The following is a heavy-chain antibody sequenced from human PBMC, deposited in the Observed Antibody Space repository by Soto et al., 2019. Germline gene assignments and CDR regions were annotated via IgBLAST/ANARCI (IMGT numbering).Heavy chain of an antibody. V-gene: IGHV3-21*06. Sequence: VHLVESGGGLVKPGGSLRLSCAASAFTFSTYSMYWVRQAPGKGLEWVSSISSSSSSIYYADSLRGRFTISRDNAKHSLYLQMNSLRAEDTAMYYCAKDNGYDAATLDYWGQGTLVTVSS. J-gene: IGHJ4*02. CDR3: AKDNGYDAATLDY. CDR1: AFTFSTYS. D-gene: IGHD5-12*01. CDR2: ISSSSSSI.